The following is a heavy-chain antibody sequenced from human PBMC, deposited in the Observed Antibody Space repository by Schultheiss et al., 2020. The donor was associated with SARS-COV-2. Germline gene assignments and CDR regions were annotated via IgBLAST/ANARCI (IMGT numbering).Heavy chain of an antibody. J-gene: IGHJ4*02. CDR1: GGSISSYY. D-gene: IGHD6-19*01. CDR2: IYYSGST. CDR3: AKAVAVAGPSDY. Sequence: SETLSLTCTVSGGSISSYYWSWIRQPPGKGLEWIGYIYYSGSTNYNPSLKSRVTISVDTSKNQFSLNLSSVTDADTAVYYCAKAVAVAGPSDYWGQGTLVTVSS. V-gene: IGHV4-59*12.